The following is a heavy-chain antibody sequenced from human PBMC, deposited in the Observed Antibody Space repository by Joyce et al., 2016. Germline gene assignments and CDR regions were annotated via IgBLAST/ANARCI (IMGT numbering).Heavy chain of an antibody. D-gene: IGHD1-1*01. Sequence: EVQLVESGGGLVQPGGSPRLSCAASGFTFSSHWMSWVRQAPGKGLDGVANINPDGNKKNYADTVKGRFIISRDNAKNSLYVQMHSLRAEDTAVYYCAREFKWNWDFWGQGTLVTVSS. CDR1: GFTFSSHW. V-gene: IGHV3-7*04. CDR3: AREFKWNWDF. CDR2: INPDGNKK. J-gene: IGHJ4*02.